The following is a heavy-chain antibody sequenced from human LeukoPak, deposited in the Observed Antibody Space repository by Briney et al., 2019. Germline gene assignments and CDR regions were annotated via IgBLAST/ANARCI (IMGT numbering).Heavy chain of an antibody. V-gene: IGHV3-7*01. Sequence: PGGSLRLSCAASGFTFSSYWMSWVRQAPGKGLEWVANIKQDGSEKYYVDSVKGRFTISRDNAKNSLYLQMNSPRAEDTAVYCCARDQHSIAVAPDYWGQGTLVTVSS. CDR1: GFTFSSYW. J-gene: IGHJ4*02. CDR3: ARDQHSIAVAPDY. CDR2: IKQDGSEK. D-gene: IGHD6-19*01.